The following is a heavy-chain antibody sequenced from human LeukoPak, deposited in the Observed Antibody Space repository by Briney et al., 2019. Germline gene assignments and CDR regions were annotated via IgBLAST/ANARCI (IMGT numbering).Heavy chain of an antibody. CDR1: GFTFSSYA. CDR3: ARGSKGNYYDSSGYLDY. V-gene: IGHV3-23*01. Sequence: GGSLRLSCAASGFTFSSYAMSWVRQAPGKGLEWVSAISGSGGSTYYADSVKGRFTISRDNSKNTLYLQMNSLRAEDTAVYYCARGSKGNYYDSSGYLDYWGQGTLVTVSS. D-gene: IGHD3-22*01. J-gene: IGHJ4*02. CDR2: ISGSGGST.